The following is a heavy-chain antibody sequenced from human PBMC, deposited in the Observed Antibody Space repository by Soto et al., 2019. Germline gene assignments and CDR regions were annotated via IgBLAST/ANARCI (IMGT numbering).Heavy chain of an antibody. CDR1: GVTFSSYA. CDR2: ITPIFGTA. D-gene: IGHD3-10*01. V-gene: IGHV1-69*01. Sequence: QVQLVQSGAEVKKPGSSVKVSCKASGVTFSSYAISWVRQAPGQGLEWMGGITPIFGTANYAQNFQGRVTITADESTSTAYMELSSLRSEDTAVYYCARDGRGEWVFDYWGQGTLVTVSS. CDR3: ARDGRGEWVFDY. J-gene: IGHJ4*02.